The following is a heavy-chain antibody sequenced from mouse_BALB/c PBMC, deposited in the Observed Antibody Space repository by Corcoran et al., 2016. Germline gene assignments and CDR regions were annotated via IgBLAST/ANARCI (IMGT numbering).Heavy chain of an antibody. V-gene: IGHV14-3*02. CDR2: IDPANGNT. CDR1: GFNIKDTY. CDR3: ASSCDVDY. Sequence: EVQLQQSGAELVKPGASVKLSCTASGFNIKDTYMHWVKQRPEQGLEWIGRIDPANGNTKYDPKFQGKATITADTSSNTAYLQLSSLTSEDTAVYYCASSCDVDYWGQGTTLTVSS. J-gene: IGHJ2*01. D-gene: IGHD2-13*01.